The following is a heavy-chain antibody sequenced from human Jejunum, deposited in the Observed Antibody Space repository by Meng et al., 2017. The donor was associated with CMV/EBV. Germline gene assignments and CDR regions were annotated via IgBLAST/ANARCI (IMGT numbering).Heavy chain of an antibody. CDR1: GGSVNSSPSY. Sequence: GGSVNSSPSYWGWIRQSPGKGLEWIASIYYDRSTYYNPSLKSRVTISIDTSQNRFSLNVNSVTAADTAIYYCAGQLTMIRGGHFDFWGQGTLVTVSS. J-gene: IGHJ4*02. D-gene: IGHD3-10*01. CDR2: IYYDRST. V-gene: IGHV4-39*07. CDR3: AGQLTMIRGGHFDF.